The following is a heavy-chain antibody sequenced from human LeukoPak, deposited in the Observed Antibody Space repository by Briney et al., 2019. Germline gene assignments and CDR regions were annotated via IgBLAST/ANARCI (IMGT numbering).Heavy chain of an antibody. D-gene: IGHD6-19*01. CDR1: GDSISSSSNY. V-gene: IGHV4-39*01. Sequence: SETLSLTCDVPGDSISSSSNYWGWVRHLPGKGLEWIGSVYRSGSTYYNPSLKSRVTISVDTSKNQFTLNLTSVTAADTAVYHCARRGTSGWAYYFDFWGPGSLLTVSS. CDR2: VYRSGST. CDR3: ARRGTSGWAYYFDF. J-gene: IGHJ4*02.